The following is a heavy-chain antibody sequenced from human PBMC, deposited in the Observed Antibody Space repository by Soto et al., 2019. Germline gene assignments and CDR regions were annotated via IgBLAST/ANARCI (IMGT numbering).Heavy chain of an antibody. CDR2: ISSSGTTI. J-gene: IGHJ4*02. D-gene: IGHD1-7*01. CDR3: AREPSNWNYCFDY. V-gene: IGHV3-11*01. Sequence: QVQLVESGGGLVKPGGSLRLSCAASGFTFSDYYMSWIRQAPGKGLEWVSDISSSGTTIFYADSLRGRFTISRDNAKKSLYLQMNSLRGEDTAVYYCAREPSNWNYCFDYWGQGTLITVSS. CDR1: GFTFSDYY.